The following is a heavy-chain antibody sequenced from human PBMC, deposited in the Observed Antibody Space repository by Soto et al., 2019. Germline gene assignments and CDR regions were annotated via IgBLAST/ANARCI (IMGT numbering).Heavy chain of an antibody. D-gene: IGHD3-3*01. CDR2: ISGSGDNT. CDR3: AKDLGTDDFWSAYYTYYYMDV. V-gene: IGHV3-23*01. CDR1: GFTFISYA. Sequence: EVQLLESGGGLVQPGGSLRLSCAASGFTFISYALNWVRQAPGKGLEWVSVISGSGDNTYYADSVKGRFTISRDNSKNTLYLQMNSLRAEDTAVYYCAKDLGTDDFWSAYYTYYYMDVWGKGTTVTVSS. J-gene: IGHJ6*03.